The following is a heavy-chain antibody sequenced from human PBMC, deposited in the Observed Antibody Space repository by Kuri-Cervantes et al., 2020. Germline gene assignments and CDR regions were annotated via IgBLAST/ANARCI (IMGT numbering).Heavy chain of an antibody. CDR1: GGSISSYY. D-gene: IGHD6-19*01. CDR3: ARTGNLAVAGNY. CDR2: IYYSGST. V-gene: IGHV4-59*08. Sequence: ESLKISCTVSGGSISSYYWSWIRQPPGKGLEWIGYIYYSGSTNYNPSLKSRVTISVDTSKNQFSLKVSSVTAADTAVYYCARTGNLAVAGNYWGQGTLVTVSS. J-gene: IGHJ4*02.